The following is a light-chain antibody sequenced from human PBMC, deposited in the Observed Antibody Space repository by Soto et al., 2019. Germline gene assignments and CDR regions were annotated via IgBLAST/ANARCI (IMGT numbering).Light chain of an antibody. CDR3: QHYGRSPWT. Sequence: EIVLTQSPGTLSLSPGERATLSCRASQSVGSRYLAWYQQKPGQAPRLLIYCASSRATGIRDRFSGSGSGTGFTLTVRRLEPEDFAVYFCQHYGRSPWTVGQGTKVEMK. CDR1: QSVGSRY. V-gene: IGKV3-20*01. CDR2: CAS. J-gene: IGKJ1*01.